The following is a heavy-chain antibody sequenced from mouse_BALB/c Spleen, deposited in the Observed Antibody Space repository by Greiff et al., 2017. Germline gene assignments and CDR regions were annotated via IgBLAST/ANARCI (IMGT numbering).Heavy chain of an antibody. CDR3: ARGERGSSGPAWFAY. CDR1: GFTFSSFG. CDR2: ISSGSSTI. V-gene: IGHV5-17*02. J-gene: IGHJ3*01. D-gene: IGHD3-1*01. Sequence: EVMLVESGGGLVQPGGSRKLSCAASGFTFSSFGMHWVRQAPEKGLEWVAYISSGSSTIYYADTVKGRFTISRDNPKNTLFLQMTSLRSEDTAMYYCARGERGSSGPAWFAYWGQGTLVTVSA.